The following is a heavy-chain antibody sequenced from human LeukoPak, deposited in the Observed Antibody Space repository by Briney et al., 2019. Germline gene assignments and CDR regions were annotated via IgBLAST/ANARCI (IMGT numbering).Heavy chain of an antibody. CDR3: ARLVGHYYYYYMDV. Sequence: PSETLSLTCAVYGGSSSGYYWSWIRQPPGKGLEWIGEINHSGSTNYNPSLKSRVTISVDTSKNQFSLKLSSVTAADTAVYYCARLVGHYYYYYMDVWGKGTTVTISS. V-gene: IGHV4-34*01. D-gene: IGHD2-15*01. CDR2: INHSGST. CDR1: GGSSSGYY. J-gene: IGHJ6*03.